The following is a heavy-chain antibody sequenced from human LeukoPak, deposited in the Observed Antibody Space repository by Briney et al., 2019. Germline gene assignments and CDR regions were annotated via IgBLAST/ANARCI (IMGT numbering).Heavy chain of an antibody. J-gene: IGHJ4*02. CDR2: TNHSGST. D-gene: IGHD3-10*01. CDR3: ARGPYGSGSPQDY. Sequence: SETLSLTCAVYGGSFSGYYWSWIRQPPGKGLEWIGETNHSGSTNYNPSLKSRVTISVDTSKNQFSLKLSSVTAADTAVYYCARGPYGSGSPQDYWGLGTLVTVSS. CDR1: GGSFSGYY. V-gene: IGHV4-34*01.